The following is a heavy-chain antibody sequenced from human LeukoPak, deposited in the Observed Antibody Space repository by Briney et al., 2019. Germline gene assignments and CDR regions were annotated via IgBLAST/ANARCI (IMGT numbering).Heavy chain of an antibody. CDR2: IWDDGITE. D-gene: IGHD6-13*01. J-gene: IGHJ4*02. CDR3: AREGIPAPVPVPYYFDS. V-gene: IGHV3-33*01. CDR1: ASTFGDYG. Sequence: PGMSLRLSCAASASTFGDYGMHWVRQAPGKGLEWVALIWDDGITEWYADSVQGRFTISRDNSKKTLYLQMICLRAADTAVYFCAREGIPAPVPVPYYFDSWGQGTLVTVSP.